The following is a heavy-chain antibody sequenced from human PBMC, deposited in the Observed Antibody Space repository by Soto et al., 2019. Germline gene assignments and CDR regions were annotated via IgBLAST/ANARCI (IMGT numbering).Heavy chain of an antibody. CDR2: IWYDGSNK. J-gene: IGHJ6*02. CDR3: ARYSSSAPRYYYYGMDV. Sequence: QVQLVESGGGVVQPGRSLRLSCAASGFTFGSYGMHWVRQAPGKGLEWVAVIWYDGSNKYYADSVKGRFTISRDNSKNTLYLQMNSLRAEDTAVYYCARYSSSAPRYYYYGMDVWGQGTTVTVSS. CDR1: GFTFGSYG. D-gene: IGHD6-6*01. V-gene: IGHV3-33*01.